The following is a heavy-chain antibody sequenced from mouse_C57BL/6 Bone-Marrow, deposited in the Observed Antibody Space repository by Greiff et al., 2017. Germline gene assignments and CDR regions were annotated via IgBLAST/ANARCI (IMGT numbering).Heavy chain of an antibody. V-gene: IGHV5-9-1*02. D-gene: IGHD1-1*01. Sequence: EVKLVESGEGLVKPGGSLKLSCAASGFTFSSYAMSWVRQTPEKRLEWVAYISSGGDYTYYADTVKGRFTISRDNARNTLYLQMSSLKSEDTAMXYCTRVITTVVAYYFDYWGQGTTLKVSS. CDR1: GFTFSSYA. CDR3: TRVITTVVAYYFDY. J-gene: IGHJ2*01. CDR2: ISSGGDYT.